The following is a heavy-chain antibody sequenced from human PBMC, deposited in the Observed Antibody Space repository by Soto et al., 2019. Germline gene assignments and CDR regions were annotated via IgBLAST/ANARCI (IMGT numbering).Heavy chain of an antibody. CDR3: ARGGDSCGRDCYVDY. D-gene: IGHD2-21*02. CDR2: ISSTTNYI. Sequence: SLRLSCSASGLNFARYSMNLVRQPPGKGLEWVSSISSTTNYIYYGDSMKGRFTISRDNAKNSLYLEMNSLRAEDTAVYYCARGGDSCGRDCYVDYWGQGILVTAPQ. V-gene: IGHV3-21*06. CDR1: GLNFARYS. J-gene: IGHJ4*02.